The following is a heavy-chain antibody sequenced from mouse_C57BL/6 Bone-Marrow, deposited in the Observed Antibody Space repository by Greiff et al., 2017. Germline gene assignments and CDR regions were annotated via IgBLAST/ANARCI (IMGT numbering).Heavy chain of an antibody. CDR2: ISSGSSTI. D-gene: IGHD1-1*01. CDR3: ARAFTVVGAMDY. J-gene: IGHJ4*01. V-gene: IGHV5-17*01. Sequence: EVKVVESGGGLVKPGGSLKLSCAASGFTFSDYGMHWVRQAPEKGLEWVAYISSGSSTIYYADTVKGRFTISRDNAKNTLFLQMTSLRSEDTAMYYCARAFTVVGAMDYWGQGTSVTVSS. CDR1: GFTFSDYG.